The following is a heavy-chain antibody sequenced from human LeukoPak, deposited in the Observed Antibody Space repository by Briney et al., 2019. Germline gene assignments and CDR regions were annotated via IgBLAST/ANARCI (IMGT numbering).Heavy chain of an antibody. D-gene: IGHD4-11*01. CDR3: ARDAQRGFDYSNSLQY. Sequence: GRSLRLSCAASGFTFSHYGMHWVRQAPGKGLEWEAVIWSDGTNKYYADPVKGRFSISRDDSQKRVFLQMNSLRAEDTAVYYCARDAQRGFDYSNSLQYWGQGALVTVSS. V-gene: IGHV3-33*01. CDR1: GFTFSHYG. CDR2: IWSDGTNK. J-gene: IGHJ4*02.